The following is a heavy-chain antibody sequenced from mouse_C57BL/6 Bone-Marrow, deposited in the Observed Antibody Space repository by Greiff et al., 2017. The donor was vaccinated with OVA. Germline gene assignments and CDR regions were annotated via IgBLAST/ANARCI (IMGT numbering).Heavy chain of an antibody. J-gene: IGHJ2*01. D-gene: IGHD1-1*01. CDR3: ARTDGSSYGGYYFDY. CDR1: GYTFTNYW. V-gene: IGHV1-63*01. Sequence: QVQLKQSGAELVRPGTSVKMSCKASGYTFTNYWIGWAKQRPGHGLEWIGDIYPGGGYTNYNEKFKGKATLTADKSSSTAYMQFSSLTSEDSAIYYCARTDGSSYGGYYFDYWGQGTTLTVSS. CDR2: IYPGGGYT.